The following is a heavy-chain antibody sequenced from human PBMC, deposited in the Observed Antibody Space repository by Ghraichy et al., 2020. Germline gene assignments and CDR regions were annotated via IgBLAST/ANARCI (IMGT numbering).Heavy chain of an antibody. J-gene: IGHJ4*02. CDR2: IYDTGST. CDR3: ARFFGVDYYFDY. CDR1: GGSISSGGYS. Sequence: LSLTCAVSGGSISSGGYSWSWIRQPPGKGLEWIGYIYDTGSTKYSPSLKSRVTISVDRSKNQFSLKLSSVTAADTAVYYCARFFGVDYYFDYWGQGTLVTVSS. D-gene: IGHD3-3*01. V-gene: IGHV4-30-2*01.